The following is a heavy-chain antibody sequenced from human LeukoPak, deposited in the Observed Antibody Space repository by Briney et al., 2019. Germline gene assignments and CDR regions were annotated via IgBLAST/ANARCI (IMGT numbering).Heavy chain of an antibody. V-gene: IGHV3-48*04. D-gene: IGHD2-2*02. CDR1: GFSFSTYS. CDR2: ISSSSSTI. Sequence: GGSLRLSCAASGFSFSTYSMNWVRQAPGKGLEWVSYISSSSSTIYYADSVKGRFTISRDNAKNSLYLQMNSLRAEDTAVYYCARDLVPAAINAFDIWGQGTMVTVSS. CDR3: ARDLVPAAINAFDI. J-gene: IGHJ3*02.